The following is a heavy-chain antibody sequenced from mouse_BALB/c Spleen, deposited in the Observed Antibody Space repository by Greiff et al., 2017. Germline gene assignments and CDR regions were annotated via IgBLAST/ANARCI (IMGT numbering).Heavy chain of an antibody. Sequence: QVQLQQPGAELVMPGASVKMSCKASGYTFTDYWMHWVKQRPGQGLEWIGAIDTSDSYTSYNQKFKGKATLTVDESSSTAYMQLSSLTSEDSAVYNCARGEGPMDYWGQGTSVTVSS. J-gene: IGHJ4*01. CDR1: GYTFTDYW. CDR3: ARGEGPMDY. V-gene: IGHV1-69*01. CDR2: IDTSDSYT.